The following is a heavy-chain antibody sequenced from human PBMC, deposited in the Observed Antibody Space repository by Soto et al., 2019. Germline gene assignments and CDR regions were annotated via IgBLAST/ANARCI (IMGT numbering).Heavy chain of an antibody. V-gene: IGHV1-8*01. Sequence: QVHLVQSGAEVKKPGASVKVSCKASGYTFTSYDINWVRQVAGQGLEWMVWMNPNSGDTAYAQEFQGRVTMSRNTSISIAYMELSSLRPADTAVYYCARGLKMLRVFGLKTYYYYYMDVWGKGTTVTLSS. CDR1: GYTFTSYD. CDR2: MNPNSGDT. D-gene: IGHD3-10*01. CDR3: ARGLKMLRVFGLKTYYYYYMDV. J-gene: IGHJ6*03.